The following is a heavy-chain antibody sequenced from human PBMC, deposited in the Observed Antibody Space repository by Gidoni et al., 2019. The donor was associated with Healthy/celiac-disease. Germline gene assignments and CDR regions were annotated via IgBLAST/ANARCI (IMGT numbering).Heavy chain of an antibody. V-gene: IGHV1-2*04. CDR1: GSTFTGYY. D-gene: IGHD1-1*01. J-gene: IGHJ6*03. Sequence: QVQLVPSGAEVKKPGASVTVSCKASGSTFTGYYMHWVRQAPGQGLEWMGWINPNSGGTNYAQKFQGWVTMTRDTSISTAYRELSRLRSDDTAVYYCARAGPGTGDGYNSYYMDVWGKGTTVTVSS. CDR2: INPNSGGT. CDR3: ARAGPGTGDGYNSYYMDV.